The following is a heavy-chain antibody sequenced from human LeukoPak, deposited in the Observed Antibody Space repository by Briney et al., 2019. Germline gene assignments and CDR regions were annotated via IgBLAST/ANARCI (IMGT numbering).Heavy chain of an antibody. CDR2: INHSGST. CDR3: ARERGYSYWSYFDY. V-gene: IGHV4-34*01. Sequence: PSETLSLTCAVYGWSFSGYYWSWIRQPPGKGLEWIGEINHSGSTNYNPSLKSRVTISVDTSKNQFSLKLSSVTAADTAVYYCARERGYSYWSYFDYWGQGTLVTVSS. CDR1: GWSFSGYY. J-gene: IGHJ4*02. D-gene: IGHD5-18*01.